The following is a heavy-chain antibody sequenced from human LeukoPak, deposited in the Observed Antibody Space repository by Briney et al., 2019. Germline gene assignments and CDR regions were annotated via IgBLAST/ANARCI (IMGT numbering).Heavy chain of an antibody. D-gene: IGHD1-26*01. CDR3: ARDDPRSGSYSPDS. V-gene: IGHV4-61*02. CDR1: GDSVTRDSYY. CDR2: LSTSGST. Sequence: SQTLPLTCSVSGDSVTRDSYYWSWVRQPAGKGLGWIGRLSTSGSTDYSPSLKSRVTISMNTSKNQISLTLRSVTAADTAIYFCARDDPRSGSYSPDSWGRGLKVTVSS. J-gene: IGHJ4*02.